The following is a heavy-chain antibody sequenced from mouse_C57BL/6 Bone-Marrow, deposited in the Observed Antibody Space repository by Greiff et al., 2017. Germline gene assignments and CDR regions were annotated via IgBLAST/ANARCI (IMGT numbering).Heavy chain of an antibody. Sequence: EVQLQQSGGGLVQPGGSLKLSCAASGIDFSRYWMSWVRRAPGKGLEWIGEINPDSSTINYAPSLQDKFIISRYNAKNTLYLQMSKVTSENTALYYCARHNYSILCAYWGQVTLVTVSS. CDR3: ARHNYSILCAY. J-gene: IGHJ3*01. CDR2: INPDSSTI. V-gene: IGHV4-1*01. CDR1: GIDFSRYW. D-gene: IGHD1-3*01.